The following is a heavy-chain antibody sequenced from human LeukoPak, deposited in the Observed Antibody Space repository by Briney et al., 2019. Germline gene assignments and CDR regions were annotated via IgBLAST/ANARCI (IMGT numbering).Heavy chain of an antibody. CDR1: GFTFSSYS. J-gene: IGHJ4*02. D-gene: IGHD4-17*01. CDR3: ARDPVGYGDYEGGY. CDR2: ISSSSSYI. V-gene: IGHV3-21*01. Sequence: PGGSLRLSCAASGFTFSSYSMNWVRQAPGKGLEWVSSISSSSSYIYYADSVKGRFTISRDNAKNSLYLQMNSLRAEDTAVYYCARDPVGYGDYEGGYWGQGTLVTVSS.